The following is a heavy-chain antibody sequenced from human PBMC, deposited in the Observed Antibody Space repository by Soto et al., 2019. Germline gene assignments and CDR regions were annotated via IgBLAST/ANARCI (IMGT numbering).Heavy chain of an antibody. CDR3: ARDSLYYYDSSEGWFDP. J-gene: IGHJ5*02. Sequence: PSETLSLTCTVSGGSISSGGYYWSWIRQHPGKGLEWIGYIYYSGSTYYNPSLKSRVTISVDTSKNQFSLKLSSVTAADTAVYYCARDSLYYYDSSEGWFDPWGQGTLVTVSS. CDR2: IYYSGST. D-gene: IGHD3-22*01. V-gene: IGHV4-31*03. CDR1: GGSISSGGYY.